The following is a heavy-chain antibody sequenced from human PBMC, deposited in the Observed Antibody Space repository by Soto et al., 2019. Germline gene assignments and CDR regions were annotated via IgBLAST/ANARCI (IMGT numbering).Heavy chain of an antibody. CDR3: ARGSAAWNIGDSETVFVF. Sequence: QVQLVQSGAEVKKPGASVRVFCKSSGYTFNTYGINWLRQAPGEGLEWMGWISTHTGDVNYAQRFQVRVTLTVDTSTTTVDIDWRSLRSDDTAVYYWARGSAAWNIGDSETVFVFWGHGTQVTGSS. D-gene: IGHD3-10*01. CDR2: ISTHTGDV. J-gene: IGHJ4*01. CDR1: GYTFNTYG. V-gene: IGHV1-18*01.